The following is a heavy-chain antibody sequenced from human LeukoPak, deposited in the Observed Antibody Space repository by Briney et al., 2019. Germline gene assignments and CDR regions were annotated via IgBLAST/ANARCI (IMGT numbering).Heavy chain of an antibody. V-gene: IGHV4-39*01. Sequence: SETLSLTCTVSGGSISSSSYYWGWIRQPPGKGLEWIGSIYYSGSTYYNPSLKNRVTISVDTSKNQFSLKLSSVTAADTAVYYCARLGYYDSSGYYHYYYYYGMDVWGQGTTVTVSS. J-gene: IGHJ6*02. CDR2: IYYSGST. CDR3: ARLGYYDSSGYYHYYYYYGMDV. D-gene: IGHD3-22*01. CDR1: GGSISSSSYY.